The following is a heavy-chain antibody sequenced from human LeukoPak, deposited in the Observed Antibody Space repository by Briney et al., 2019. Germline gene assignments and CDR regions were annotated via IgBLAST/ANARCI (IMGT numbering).Heavy chain of an antibody. CDR2: IKQDGSEK. CDR1: GFTFSSYS. V-gene: IGHV3-7*01. J-gene: IGHJ3*02. Sequence: GGSLRLSCAASGFTFSSYSMNWVRQAPGKGLEWVGYIKQDGSEKYYVDSVKGRFTISRDNAKSSLYLQMNSLRAEDTAVYYCVRDWSSAQNALDIWGQGTMVSVSS. CDR3: VRDWSSAQNALDI. D-gene: IGHD6-25*01.